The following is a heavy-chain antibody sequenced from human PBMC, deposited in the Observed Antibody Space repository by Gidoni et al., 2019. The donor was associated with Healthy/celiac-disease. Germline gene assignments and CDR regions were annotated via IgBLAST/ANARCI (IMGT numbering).Heavy chain of an antibody. J-gene: IGHJ5*02. CDR1: GGSFSGYY. CDR2: INHSGST. Sequence: QVQLQQWGAGLLKPSETLSLTCAVYGGSFSGYYWSWIRQPPGKGLEWIGEINHSGSTNYNPSLKSRVTISVDTSKNQFSLKLSSVTAADTAVYYCARDIEYSSSWGNWNDPGGFDPWGQGTLVTVSS. D-gene: IGHD6-13*01. V-gene: IGHV4-34*01. CDR3: ARDIEYSSSWGNWNDPGGFDP.